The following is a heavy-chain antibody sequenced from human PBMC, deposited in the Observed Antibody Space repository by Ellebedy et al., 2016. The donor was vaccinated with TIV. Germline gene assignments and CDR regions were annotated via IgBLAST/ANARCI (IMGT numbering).Heavy chain of an antibody. Sequence: AASVQVSCKASGYTFTSYGISWARQAPGQGLEWMGWINTYNGNTNYVQKLQDRVTMTTDTSTSTAYMELRSLRSDDAAVYYCARDGPWGYHWFDPWGQGTLVTVSS. D-gene: IGHD3-16*02. J-gene: IGHJ5*02. CDR2: INTYNGNT. CDR3: ARDGPWGYHWFDP. V-gene: IGHV1-18*01. CDR1: GYTFTSYG.